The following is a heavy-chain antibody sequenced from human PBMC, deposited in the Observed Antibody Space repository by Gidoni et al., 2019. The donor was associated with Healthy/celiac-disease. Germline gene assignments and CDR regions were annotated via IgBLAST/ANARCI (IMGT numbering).Heavy chain of an antibody. CDR1: GFTFSSYS. J-gene: IGHJ4*02. Sequence: EVQLVESGGGLVKPGASLRLSCAASGFTFSSYSMNWVRQAPGKGLGWVSSISSSGSYIYYADAVKGRFTISRDNAKNSLYLQMNSLRAEDTAVYCCARDQAMVRGVIDYWGQGTLVTVSS. CDR2: ISSSGSYI. CDR3: ARDQAMVRGVIDY. V-gene: IGHV3-21*01. D-gene: IGHD3-10*01.